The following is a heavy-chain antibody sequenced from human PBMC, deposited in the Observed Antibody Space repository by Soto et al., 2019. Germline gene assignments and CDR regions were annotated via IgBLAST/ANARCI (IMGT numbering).Heavy chain of an antibody. J-gene: IGHJ4*02. CDR1: GGSISSSSYY. CDR2: IYYSGST. CDR3: ARGLYDFWSGYYTDY. D-gene: IGHD3-3*01. V-gene: IGHV4-39*07. Sequence: TSETLSLTCTVSGGSISSSSYYWGWIRQPPGKGLEWIGSIYYSGSTNYNPSLKSRVTISVDTSKNQFSLKLSSVTAADTAVYYCARGLYDFWSGYYTDYWGQGTLVTVSS.